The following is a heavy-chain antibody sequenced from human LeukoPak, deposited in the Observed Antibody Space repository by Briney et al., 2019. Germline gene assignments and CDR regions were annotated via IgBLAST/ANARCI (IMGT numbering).Heavy chain of an antibody. V-gene: IGHV1-69*13. CDR3: ASGGYSGYGGPNWFDP. D-gene: IGHD5-12*01. CDR1: GGTFSSYA. J-gene: IGHJ5*02. Sequence: SVKVSCKASGGTFSSYAISWVRQAPGQGLEWMGGIIPIFGTANYAQKFQGRVTITADESTSTAYMELSSLRSEDTAVYYCASGGYSGYGGPNWFDPWGQGTLVTVSS. CDR2: IIPIFGTA.